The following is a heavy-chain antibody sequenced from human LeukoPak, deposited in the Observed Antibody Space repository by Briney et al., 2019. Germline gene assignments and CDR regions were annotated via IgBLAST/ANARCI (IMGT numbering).Heavy chain of an antibody. J-gene: IGHJ6*02. D-gene: IGHD3-10*01. CDR3: AKAQRPPDYYGSGLNYYYGMDA. CDR2: IRGNSGSI. V-gene: IGHV3-9*01. CDR1: GFTFSSYA. Sequence: GGSLRLSCAASGFTFSSYAMHWVRQALGKGLESVSGIRGNSGSIGYADSVKVRFTIPRDNAKTSLYLQMKSLRAEDTALYYCAKAQRPPDYYGSGLNYYYGMDAWGQGTTVTVSS.